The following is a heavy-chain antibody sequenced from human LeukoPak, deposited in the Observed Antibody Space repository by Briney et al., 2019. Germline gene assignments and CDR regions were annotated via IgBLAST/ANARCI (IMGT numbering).Heavy chain of an antibody. V-gene: IGHV3-7*01. D-gene: IGHD3-22*01. CDR3: ARGFSGYYYDVFDY. CDR1: GFTFSSYW. CDR2: IKQDGSEK. Sequence: PGGSLRLSCAASGFTFSSYWMSWVRQAPGKGLEWVANIKQDGSEKYYVDSVKGRFTISRDNAKNSLYLQMNSLRAEDTAVYYCARGFSGYYYDVFDYWGQGTLVTVSS. J-gene: IGHJ4*02.